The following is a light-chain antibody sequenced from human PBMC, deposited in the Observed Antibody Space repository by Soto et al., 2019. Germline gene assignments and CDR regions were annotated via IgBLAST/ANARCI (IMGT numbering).Light chain of an antibody. V-gene: IGKV1-39*01. Sequence: DIQVTQSPSSLSASVGDRVTIACRASQSISSYVNWYQQKPGKAPKLLIYGASSSQSGVPSRFSGSGSGTDFTFTISSLQPEDFATYYCQQSYSTPLTFGGGTKVDIK. CDR2: GAS. CDR3: QQSYSTPLT. J-gene: IGKJ4*01. CDR1: QSISSY.